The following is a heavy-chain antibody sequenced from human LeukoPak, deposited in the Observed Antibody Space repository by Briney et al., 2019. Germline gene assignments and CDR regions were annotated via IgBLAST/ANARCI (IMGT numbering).Heavy chain of an antibody. CDR1: EFSFSNYW. J-gene: IGHJ5*02. CDR2: IKQDGSEK. D-gene: IGHD3-3*01. CDR3: ARAKSRITIFGVVTWFDP. Sequence: PGGSLRLSCAASEFSFSNYWMSWVRQAPGKGLEWVADIKQDGSEKYYVDSVKGRFTISRDNAKNSLYLQMNSLRAEDTAVYYCARAKSRITIFGVVTWFDPWGQGTLVTVSS. V-gene: IGHV3-7*01.